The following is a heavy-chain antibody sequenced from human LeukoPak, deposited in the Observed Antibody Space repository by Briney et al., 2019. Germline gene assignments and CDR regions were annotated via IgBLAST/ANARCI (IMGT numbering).Heavy chain of an antibody. D-gene: IGHD4-17*01. CDR2: IIPIFGTA. CDR1: GYTFTNYP. Sequence: SVKVSCKASGYTFTNYPINWVRQAPGQGLEWMGGIIPIFGTANYAQKFQGRVTITADKSTSTAYMELSSLRSEDTAVYYCAITVTTLYYFDYWGQGTLVTVSS. CDR3: AITVTTLYYFDY. J-gene: IGHJ4*02. V-gene: IGHV1-69*06.